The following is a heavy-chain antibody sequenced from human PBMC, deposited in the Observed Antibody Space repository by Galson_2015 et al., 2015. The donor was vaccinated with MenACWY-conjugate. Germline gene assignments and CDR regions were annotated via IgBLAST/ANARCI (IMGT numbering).Heavy chain of an antibody. V-gene: IGHV3-15*01. Sequence: SLRLSCAASGFTFSNAWMSWVRQAPGKGLEWVGRIKSKTDGGTTDYAAPVKGRFTISRDDSKNTLCLQMNSLKTEDTAVYYCTTHRRQVVPAADFDDWGQGILVTVSS. CDR1: GFTFSNAW. CDR2: IKSKTDGGTT. J-gene: IGHJ4*02. CDR3: TTHRRQVVPAADFDD. D-gene: IGHD2-2*01.